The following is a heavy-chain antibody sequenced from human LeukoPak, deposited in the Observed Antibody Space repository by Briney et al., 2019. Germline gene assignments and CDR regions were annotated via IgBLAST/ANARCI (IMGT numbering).Heavy chain of an antibody. CDR3: ARYHCSGGTCYHFDY. J-gene: IGHJ4*02. CDR1: GGSISSHY. V-gene: IGHV4-59*08. CDR2: IYYSGST. Sequence: PSETLSLTCTVSGGSISSHYWSWIRQPPGKGLEWIGYIYYSGSTNYNPSLKSRVTISVDTSKNKFSLKLSSVTAADTAVYYCARYHCSGGTCYHFDYWGQGALVTVSS. D-gene: IGHD2-15*01.